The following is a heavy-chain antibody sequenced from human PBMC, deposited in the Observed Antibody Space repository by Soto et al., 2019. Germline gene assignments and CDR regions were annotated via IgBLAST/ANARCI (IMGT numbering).Heavy chain of an antibody. Sequence: QVQLVESGGGVVQPGRSLRLSCAASGFTFSSYAMHWVRQAPGKGLEWVAVISYDGSNKYYADSVKGRFTISRDNSKNTLYLQMNSLRAEDTAVYYCVGCSGYYSGDYFDYWGQGTLVTVSS. CDR1: GFTFSSYA. CDR3: VGCSGYYSGDYFDY. D-gene: IGHD3-22*01. CDR2: ISYDGSNK. J-gene: IGHJ4*02. V-gene: IGHV3-30-3*01.